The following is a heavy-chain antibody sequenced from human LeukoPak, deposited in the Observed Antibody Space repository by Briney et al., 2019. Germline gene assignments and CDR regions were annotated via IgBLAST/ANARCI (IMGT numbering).Heavy chain of an antibody. J-gene: IGHJ4*02. V-gene: IGHV4-34*01. Sequence: SETLSLTCAVYGGSFTGYYWSWVRQPPGKGLERIGEINHSGSTNYNPSLKSRVTISVDTSKNQFSLHLNSVTAADTAVYYCAREVLLNYFDYWGQGTLVTVSS. CDR2: INHSGST. D-gene: IGHD2-21*01. CDR1: GGSFTGYY. CDR3: AREVLLNYFDY.